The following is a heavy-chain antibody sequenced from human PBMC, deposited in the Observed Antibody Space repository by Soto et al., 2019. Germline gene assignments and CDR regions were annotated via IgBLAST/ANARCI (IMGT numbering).Heavy chain of an antibody. J-gene: IGHJ5*02. CDR1: GGSVSSGSYY. CDR2: IYYSGST. V-gene: IGHV4-61*01. D-gene: IGHD3-22*01. Sequence: QVQLQESGPGRVKPSETLSLTCTVSGGSVSSGSYYWSWIRQPPGKGLEWIGYIYYSGSTNYNPSLKSRVTISVDTSKNQFSLKLSSVTAADTAVYYCARERRVNYYDSSGYYYLRFHPWGQGTLVTVSS. CDR3: ARERRVNYYDSSGYYYLRFHP.